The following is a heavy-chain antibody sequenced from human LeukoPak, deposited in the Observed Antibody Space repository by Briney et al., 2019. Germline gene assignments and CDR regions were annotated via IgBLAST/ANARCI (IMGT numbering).Heavy chain of an antibody. V-gene: IGHV4-4*02. J-gene: IGHJ3*02. CDR2: IYYSGST. CDR3: ARVLWFGELLSRPSDAFDI. D-gene: IGHD3-10*01. CDR1: GGSISSSNW. Sequence: SGTLSLTCAVSGGSISSSNWWSWVLQPPGKGLEWIVYIYYSGSTNYNPSLKSRVTISVDTSKNQFSLKLSSVTAADTAVYYCARVLWFGELLSRPSDAFDIWGQGTMVTVSS.